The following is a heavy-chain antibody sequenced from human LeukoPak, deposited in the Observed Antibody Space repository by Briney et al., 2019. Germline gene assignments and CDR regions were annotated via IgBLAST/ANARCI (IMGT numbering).Heavy chain of an antibody. CDR2: LYSGGST. CDR1: GFTVSSNY. J-gene: IGHJ4*02. V-gene: IGHV3-53*01. Sequence: GGSLRLSCAASGFTVSSNYVSWVRQAAGKGLEWVSSLYSGGSTYYADSVKGRFTISRDNSKNTLYLQMNSLRAGLTADYHCVREGTDDAGYCYQGGQGNLVTVSS. D-gene: IGHD2-2*03. CDR3: VREGTDDAGYCYQ.